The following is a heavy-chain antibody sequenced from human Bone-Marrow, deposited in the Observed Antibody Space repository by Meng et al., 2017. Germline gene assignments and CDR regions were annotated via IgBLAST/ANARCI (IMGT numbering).Heavy chain of an antibody. D-gene: IGHD5-12*01. V-gene: IGHV4-34*01. CDR2: INHSGST. Sequence: SETLSLTCAVYGGSFSGYYWSWIRQPPGKGLEWIGEINHSGSTNYNPSLKSRVTISVDTSKNQFSLKLSSVTAADTAVYYCAGGSAGWLRLFEGARRVGGHPYYFDYWGQGTLVTVSS. CDR1: GGSFSGYY. CDR3: AGGSAGWLRLFEGARRVGGHPYYFDY. J-gene: IGHJ4*02.